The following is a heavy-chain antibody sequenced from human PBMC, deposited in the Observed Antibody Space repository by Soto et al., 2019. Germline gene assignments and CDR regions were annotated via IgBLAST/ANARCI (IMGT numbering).Heavy chain of an antibody. CDR2: ISAYNGNT. CDR1: GYTFTSYG. V-gene: IGHV1-18*01. Sequence: GASVRVSCTASGYTFTSYGISWVRQAPGQGLEWMGWISAYNGNTHYAQKLQGRVTLTTDTYTSTAYMELRSLRSDDTAVYYCARDNLGYSGYDGVLSRGPSDDWGQGTLVSVSS. D-gene: IGHD5-12*01. CDR3: ARDNLGYSGYDGVLSRGPSDD. J-gene: IGHJ4*02.